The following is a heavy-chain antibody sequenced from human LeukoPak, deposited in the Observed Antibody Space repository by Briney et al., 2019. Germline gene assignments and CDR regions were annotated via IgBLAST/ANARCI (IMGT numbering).Heavy chain of an antibody. CDR3: ARRESGSHSTFDY. CDR1: GGSISSGDYY. Sequence: SQTLSLTCTVSGGSISSGDYYWSWIRQPPGKALEWIGYIYYSGSTYYNPSLKSRVTISVDTSKNQFSLKLSSVTAADTAVYYCARRESGSHSTFDYWGQGTLVTVSS. V-gene: IGHV4-31*03. CDR2: IYYSGST. D-gene: IGHD6-13*01. J-gene: IGHJ4*02.